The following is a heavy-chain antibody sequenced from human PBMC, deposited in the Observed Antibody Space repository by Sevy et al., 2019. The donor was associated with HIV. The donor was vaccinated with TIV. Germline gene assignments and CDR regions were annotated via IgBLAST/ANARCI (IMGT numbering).Heavy chain of an antibody. Sequence: SETLSLTCTVSGGSISSGDYYWSWIRQPPGKGLEWIGYIYYSGSTYYNPSLKSRVTISVDTSKNQFSPKLGSVTAADTAVYYCARSDILVPNYYGSGSHIGFDPWGQGTLVTVSS. CDR3: ARSDILVPNYYGSGSHIGFDP. CDR2: IYYSGST. J-gene: IGHJ5*02. D-gene: IGHD3-10*01. CDR1: GGSISSGDYY. V-gene: IGHV4-30-4*01.